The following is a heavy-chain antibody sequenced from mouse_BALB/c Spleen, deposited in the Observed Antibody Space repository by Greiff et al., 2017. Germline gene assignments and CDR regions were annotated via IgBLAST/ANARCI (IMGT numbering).Heavy chain of an antibody. CDR2: IYPGGGYN. CDR1: GYTFTNYW. J-gene: IGHJ2*01. CDR3: ARNYGSSYAGCFDY. Sequence: QVQLQQSGAELVRPGTSVTMSCKAAGYTFTNYWIGWVKQRPGHGLEWIGDIYPGGGYNNYNEKFKGKATLTSDTSSSTAYMHLSSLTSEDSAIYYCARNYGSSYAGCFDYWGQGTTLTVSS. D-gene: IGHD1-1*01. V-gene: IGHV1-63*02.